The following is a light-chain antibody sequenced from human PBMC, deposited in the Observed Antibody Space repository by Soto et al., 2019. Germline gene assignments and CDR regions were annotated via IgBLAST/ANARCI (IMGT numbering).Light chain of an antibody. CDR1: SSDVGAYNY. Sequence: QSALTQPPSASGSPGQSVTISCTGTSSDVGAYNYVSWYQQHAGKAPKLVIYEVTKRPSGVPDRFSGSKSANTASLTVSGLQAEDEADDYCSSFAPSNTGVFGGGTKLTVL. V-gene: IGLV2-8*01. CDR2: EVT. CDR3: SSFAPSNTGV. J-gene: IGLJ3*02.